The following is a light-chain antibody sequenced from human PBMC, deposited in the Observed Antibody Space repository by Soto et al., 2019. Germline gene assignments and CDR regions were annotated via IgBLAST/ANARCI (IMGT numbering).Light chain of an antibody. V-gene: IGLV3-1*01. CDR2: QDA. CDR1: KLGSKY. Sequence: SYELTQPPSVSVSPGQTASITCSGDKLGSKYASWYQQKPGQSPVLVIYQDANRPSGIPERFTGSNSGNTATLTISGTQATDEADYYGQAWDSSTRVVFGGGTQLTVL. CDR3: QAWDSSTRVV. J-gene: IGLJ2*01.